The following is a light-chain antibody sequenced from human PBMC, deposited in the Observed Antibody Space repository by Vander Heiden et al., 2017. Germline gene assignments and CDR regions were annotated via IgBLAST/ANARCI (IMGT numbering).Light chain of an antibody. J-gene: IGKJ1*01. CDR2: GAS. Sequence: EIVMTQSPPTLSVSPGERATLHCRASQSVSSNLAWYQQKPGQAPRLLSYGASTRATGIPARFSGSGSGTEFTLTISSLQSEDFAVYYCQQYNNWPRTFGQGTKVEIK. CDR1: QSVSSN. CDR3: QQYNNWPRT. V-gene: IGKV3-15*01.